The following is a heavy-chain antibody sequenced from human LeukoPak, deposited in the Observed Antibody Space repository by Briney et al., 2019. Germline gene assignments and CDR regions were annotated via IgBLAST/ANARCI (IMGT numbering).Heavy chain of an antibody. V-gene: IGHV3-23*01. J-gene: IGHJ3*02. Sequence: GGSLRLSCAAAGFSFSNHAMSWVRQAPGKGLEWVSYISGSGGTTYYADSVKGRFTISRDNSKSTLYLLMSSLRVEDTAVYYCAKDRFCSAAGCSDAFDIWGPGTMVTVSS. D-gene: IGHD2-15*01. CDR2: ISGSGGTT. CDR1: GFSFSNHA. CDR3: AKDRFCSAAGCSDAFDI.